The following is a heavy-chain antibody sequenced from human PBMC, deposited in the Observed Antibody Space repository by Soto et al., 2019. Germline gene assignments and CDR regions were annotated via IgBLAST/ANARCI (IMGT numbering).Heavy chain of an antibody. CDR1: GGSISSSSYY. D-gene: IGHD6-6*01. J-gene: IGHJ4*02. V-gene: IGHV4-39*01. CDR2: IYYSGST. CDR3: ARHSIAARQFDY. Sequence: QLQLQESGPGLVKPSEILSLTCTVSGGSISSSSYYWGWIRQPPGKGLEWIGSIYYSGSTYYNPSLTSRVTISVDTSKNQFSLKLSSVTAADTAVYYCARHSIAARQFDYWGQGTLVTVSS.